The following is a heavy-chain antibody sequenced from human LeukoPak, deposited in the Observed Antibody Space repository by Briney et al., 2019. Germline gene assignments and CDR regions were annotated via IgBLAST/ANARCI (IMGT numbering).Heavy chain of an antibody. D-gene: IGHD3-3*01. V-gene: IGHV3-9*01. CDR1: GFTFDDCA. J-gene: IGHJ4*02. Sequence: GRSLRLSCAASGFTFDDCAMHWVRQAPGKGLEWVSGISWNSGSIGYADSVKGRFTISRDNAKNSLYLQMNSLRAEDTALYYCAKVGRRFLEWLFLDYWGQGTLVTVSS. CDR2: ISWNSGSI. CDR3: AKVGRRFLEWLFLDY.